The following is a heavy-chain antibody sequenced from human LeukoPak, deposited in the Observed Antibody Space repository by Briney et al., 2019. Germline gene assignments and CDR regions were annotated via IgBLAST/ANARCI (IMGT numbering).Heavy chain of an antibody. D-gene: IGHD6-19*01. V-gene: IGHV3-30-3*02. CDR1: GFTFSSYA. Sequence: GGSLRLSCAASGFTFSSYAMHWVRQAPGKGLEWVAVISYDGSNKYYADSVKGRFTISRDNSKNTLYLQMNSLRAEDTAVYYCAKTGSGWQKTYDYWGQGTLVTVSS. CDR2: ISYDGSNK. CDR3: AKTGSGWQKTYDY. J-gene: IGHJ4*02.